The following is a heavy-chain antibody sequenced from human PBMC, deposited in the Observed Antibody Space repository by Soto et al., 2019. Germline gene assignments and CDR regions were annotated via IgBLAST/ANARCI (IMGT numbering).Heavy chain of an antibody. V-gene: IGHV4-38-2*02. J-gene: IGHJ4*01. Sequence: XTLSLPCTVSGXSVRSGSYGGWILQPPGEGPEWIASIYHGGTTFYNPSLKSLVTISVYTSNNQFSLKLTSLTAADTAVYYCARVHVMVVAGSTFDYWGHGTLVTVSS. CDR2: IYHGGTT. D-gene: IGHD6-19*01. CDR3: ARVHVMVVAGSTFDY. CDR1: GXSVRSGSY.